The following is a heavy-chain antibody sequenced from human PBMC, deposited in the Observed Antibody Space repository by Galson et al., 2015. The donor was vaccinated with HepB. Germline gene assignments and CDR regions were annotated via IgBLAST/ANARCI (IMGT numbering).Heavy chain of an antibody. J-gene: IGHJ3*02. D-gene: IGHD2-2*01. CDR2: IYYSGST. CDR3: ARAGGLGKYCSSTSCYRAAFEI. V-gene: IGHV4-31*03. Sequence: TLSLTCTVSGGSISSGGYCWSWIRQHPGKGLEWIGYIYYSGSTYYNPSLKSRVTISVDTSKNQFSLKLSSVTAADTAVYYCARAGGLGKYCSSTSCYRAAFEIWGQGTMVTVSS. CDR1: GGSISSGGYC.